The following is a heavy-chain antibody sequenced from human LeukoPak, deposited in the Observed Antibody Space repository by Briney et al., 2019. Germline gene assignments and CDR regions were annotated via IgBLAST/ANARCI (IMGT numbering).Heavy chain of an antibody. D-gene: IGHD3-3*01. Sequence: PSETLSLTCTVSGGSISSSSYYWGWIRQPPGKGLEWIGSIYYSGSTYYNPSLKSRVTISVDTSKNQFSLKLTSVTAADTAVYYCASPRRRFRDDSWSGYPPELDYWGQGTLVTVSS. CDR3: ASPRRRFRDDSWSGYPPELDY. V-gene: IGHV4-39*01. CDR1: GGSISSSSYY. CDR2: IYYSGST. J-gene: IGHJ4*02.